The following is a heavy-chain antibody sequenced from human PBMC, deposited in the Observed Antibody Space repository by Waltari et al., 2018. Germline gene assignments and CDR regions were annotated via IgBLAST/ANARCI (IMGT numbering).Heavy chain of an antibody. J-gene: IGHJ4*02. Sequence: EVQLVESGGGLVQPGGSLRLSCAASGFTFSSYWMSWVRQAAGEVLAWMAIIKQEGRDKYYPDSSKGRFTITRDHARNSLYLQMNSLRAEATAVYYCASMVSSSSSYWGQGTLVTVSS. CDR2: IKQEGRDK. CDR3: ASMVSSSSSY. CDR1: GFTFSSYW. V-gene: IGHV3-7*01. D-gene: IGHD6-6*01.